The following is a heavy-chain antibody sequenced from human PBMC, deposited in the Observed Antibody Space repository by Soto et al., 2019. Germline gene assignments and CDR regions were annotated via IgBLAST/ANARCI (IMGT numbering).Heavy chain of an antibody. CDR3: XXXXXXXXXXXY. CDR1: GFTFSSYA. CDR2: ISYDGSNK. J-gene: IGHJ4*02. Sequence: QVQLVESGGGVVQPGRSLRLSCAASGFTFSSYAMHWVRQAPGKGLEWVAVISYDGSNKYYADSVKGRFTISRDNSKNTLYLQMNSLXXXXXXXXXXXXXXXXXXXXXYWGQGTLVTVSS. V-gene: IGHV3-30-3*01.